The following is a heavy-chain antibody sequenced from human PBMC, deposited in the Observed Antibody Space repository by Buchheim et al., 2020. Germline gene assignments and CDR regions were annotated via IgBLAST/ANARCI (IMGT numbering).Heavy chain of an antibody. CDR1: GFTVSSNY. J-gene: IGHJ6*02. V-gene: IGHV3-53*02. CDR3: ARKITIFGEYGMDV. D-gene: IGHD3-3*01. Sequence: EVQLVETGGGLIQPGGSLRLSCAASGFTVSSNYMSRVRQAPGKGLEWVSVIYSGGSTYYADSVKGRFTISRDNSNNTLSLQMNSLRAEDTAVYYCARKITIFGEYGMDVWGQGTT. CDR2: IYSGGST.